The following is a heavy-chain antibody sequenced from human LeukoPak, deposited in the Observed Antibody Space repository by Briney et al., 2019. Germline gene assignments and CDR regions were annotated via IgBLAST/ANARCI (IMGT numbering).Heavy chain of an antibody. Sequence: PGGSLRLSCAASGFTFSSYAMSWVRQAPGKGLEGVSAISGSGGSTDYADPVKGRFTISRDNSKNTLYLQMNSLRAEDTAVYYCAKASIAVTTPFDYWGQGTLVTVSS. CDR3: AKASIAVTTPFDY. V-gene: IGHV3-23*01. D-gene: IGHD4-17*01. CDR2: ISGSGGST. J-gene: IGHJ4*02. CDR1: GFTFSSYA.